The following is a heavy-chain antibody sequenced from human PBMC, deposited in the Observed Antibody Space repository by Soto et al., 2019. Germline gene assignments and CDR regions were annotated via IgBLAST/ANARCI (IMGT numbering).Heavy chain of an antibody. Sequence: SSETLSLTCTVSGGSISSGDYYWSWIRQPPGKGLEWIGYIYYSGSTYYNPSLKSRVTISEDTSKNQFSLKLSSVTAADTAVYYCARRSYYNFWSGLDYWGQGTLVTVSS. CDR1: GGSISSGDYY. J-gene: IGHJ4*02. CDR3: ARRSYYNFWSGLDY. D-gene: IGHD3-3*01. CDR2: IYYSGST. V-gene: IGHV4-30-4*01.